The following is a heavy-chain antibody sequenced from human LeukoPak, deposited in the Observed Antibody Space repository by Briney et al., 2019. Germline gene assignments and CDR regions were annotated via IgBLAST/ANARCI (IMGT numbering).Heavy chain of an antibody. CDR1: GFTFSSYW. D-gene: IGHD3-22*01. V-gene: IGHV3-7*01. CDR3: ARDEYYYDSSGSMYYFDY. J-gene: IGHJ4*02. CDR2: IKQDRSEK. Sequence: GGSLRLSCAASGFTFSSYWMSWVRQAPGKGLEWVANIKQDRSEKYYVDSVKARFTISRDNAKNSLYLQMNSLRAEDTAVYYCARDEYYYDSSGSMYYFDYWGQGTLVTVSS.